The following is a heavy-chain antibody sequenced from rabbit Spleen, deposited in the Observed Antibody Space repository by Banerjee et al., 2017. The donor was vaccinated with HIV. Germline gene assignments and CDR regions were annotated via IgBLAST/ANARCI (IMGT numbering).Heavy chain of an antibody. CDR2: INIATGKS. CDR3: ARDLVVAIGWNFSL. Sequence: QQQLEESGGGLVKPGGTLTLTCKASGFSFSSSYDMCWVRQAPGKGLEWITCINIATGKSVYASWVSGRFIMSRTSSTKVTLQMTSLTAADTATYFCARDLVVAIGWNFSLWGQGTLVTVS. CDR1: GFSFSSSYD. D-gene: IGHD3-3*01. J-gene: IGHJ4*01. V-gene: IGHV1S45*01.